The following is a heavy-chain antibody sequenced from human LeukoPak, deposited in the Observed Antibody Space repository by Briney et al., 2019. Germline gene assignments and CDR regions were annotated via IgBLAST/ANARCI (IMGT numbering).Heavy chain of an antibody. V-gene: IGHV1-69*13. CDR1: GGTFSSYA. J-gene: IGHJ4*02. CDR2: IIPIFGTA. CDR3: ARVYDFRSGTDY. D-gene: IGHD3-3*01. Sequence: SVKVSCKASGGTFSSYAISWVRQAPGQGLEWMGGIIPIFGTANYAQKFQGRVTITADESTSTAYMELSSLRSEDTAVYYCARVYDFRSGTDYWGQGTLVTVSS.